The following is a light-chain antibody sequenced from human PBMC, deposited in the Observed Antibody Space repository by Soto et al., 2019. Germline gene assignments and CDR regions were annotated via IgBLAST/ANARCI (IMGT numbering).Light chain of an antibody. CDR2: GAS. CDR3: QQYNNWPLIT. Sequence: ERVVTEFPTNLSRSSGGRTTLLCRASQSVSNNLAWYQQKRGQAPRLLIYGASTRATGIPARFSGSGSGTEFTLIIGSLQSEDFAVYYCQQYNNWPLITFGQGRRLEIK. J-gene: IGKJ5*01. CDR1: QSVSNN. V-gene: IGKV3-15*01.